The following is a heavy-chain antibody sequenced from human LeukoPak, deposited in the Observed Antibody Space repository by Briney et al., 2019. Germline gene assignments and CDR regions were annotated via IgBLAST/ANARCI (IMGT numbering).Heavy chain of an antibody. CDR1: GGSISSGDYY. J-gene: IGHJ5*02. D-gene: IGHD2-2*01. CDR2: IYYSWST. Sequence: SQTLSLTCTVSGGSISSGDYYWSWIRQPPGKGLEWFGYIYYSWSTYYNPSLKSRVTISVDTSKNQFSLKLSSVTAADTAVYYCARVGDIVVVPAAIPFDPWGQGTLVTVSS. V-gene: IGHV4-30-4*08. CDR3: ARVGDIVVVPAAIPFDP.